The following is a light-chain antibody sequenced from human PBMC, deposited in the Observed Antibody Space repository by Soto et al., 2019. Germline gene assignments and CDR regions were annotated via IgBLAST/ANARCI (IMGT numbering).Light chain of an antibody. CDR2: NDD. CDR3: SAWDASLGAIL. V-gene: IGLV1-44*01. J-gene: IGLJ3*02. Sequence: QSVLSQPPSASGTPGQTVTISCSGRSSNIGSNIVNWYQQLPGTAPKLLIYNDDHRPSEVADRFSGSKSGTSASLAISGLQSEDEADYYCSAWDASLGAILFGGGTKLTVL. CDR1: SSNIGSNI.